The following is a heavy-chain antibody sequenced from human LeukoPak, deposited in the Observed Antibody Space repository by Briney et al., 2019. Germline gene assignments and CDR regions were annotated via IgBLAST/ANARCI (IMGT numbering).Heavy chain of an antibody. V-gene: IGHV4-4*07. CDR3: VATIKRDYGDTNLDY. Sequence: SPSETLSLTCTVSGGSISSYYWSWIRQPAGKGLEWIGRIYTSGTTNYNPSLKSRVTMSLDTSKNQFSLKLTSVTAADTAVYYCVATIKRDYGDTNLDYWGQGTLVTVSS. J-gene: IGHJ4*02. CDR2: IYTSGTT. D-gene: IGHD4/OR15-4a*01. CDR1: GGSISSYY.